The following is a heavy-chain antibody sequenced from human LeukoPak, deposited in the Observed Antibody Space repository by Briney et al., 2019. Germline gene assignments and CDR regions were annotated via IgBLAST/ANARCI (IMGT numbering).Heavy chain of an antibody. V-gene: IGHV4-34*01. D-gene: IGHD2-2*01. CDR3: ARGQYCSTTTCYSARRYFDF. CDR1: GGAFSNYF. Sequence: AETLSLTCAVSGGAFSNYFWTWIRQPPGKGLEWIAEINDSGSTNSNSSLRSRVAISLDTSRNHISLILISVTSADTAVYDRARGQYCSTTTCYSARRYFDFWGPGTLVTVSS. CDR2: INDSGST. J-gene: IGHJ4*02.